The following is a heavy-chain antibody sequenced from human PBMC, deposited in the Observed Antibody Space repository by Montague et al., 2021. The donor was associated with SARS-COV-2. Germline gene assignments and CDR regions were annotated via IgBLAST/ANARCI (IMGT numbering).Heavy chain of an antibody. J-gene: IGHJ4*02. CDR2: ITWDSGTL. CDR3: AKDFDYYDSSGYFDY. V-gene: IGHV3-9*01. Sequence: SLRLFCAASGFTFGDHAMHWVRQAPGKGPEWISGITWDSGTLGYSDSVKGRFTISRDNAKNSLYLQMNSLRVEDTALYYCAKDFDYYDSSGYFDYWGQGTLVTVSS. D-gene: IGHD3-22*01. CDR1: GFTFGDHA.